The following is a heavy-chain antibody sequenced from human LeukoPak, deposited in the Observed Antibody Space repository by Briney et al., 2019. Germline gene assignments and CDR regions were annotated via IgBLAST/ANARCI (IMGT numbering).Heavy chain of an antibody. CDR1: GFTFSSYA. Sequence: GGSLRLSCAASGFTFSSYAMSWVRQAPGKGLEWVSAISGSGGSTYYADSVKGRFTISRDNSKNTPYLQMNSLRAEDTAVYYCAKDPYDSSGRTPYYFDYWGQGTLVTVSS. J-gene: IGHJ4*02. D-gene: IGHD3-22*01. CDR2: ISGSGGST. V-gene: IGHV3-23*01. CDR3: AKDPYDSSGRTPYYFDY.